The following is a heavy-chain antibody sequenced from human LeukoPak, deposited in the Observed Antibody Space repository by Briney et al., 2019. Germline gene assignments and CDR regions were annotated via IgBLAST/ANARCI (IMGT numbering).Heavy chain of an antibody. CDR2: ISSSSSYI. CDR1: GFTFSSYS. J-gene: IGHJ4*02. V-gene: IGHV3-21*01. CDR3: ADTGITGTTTLLDY. Sequence: GGSLRLFCAASGFTFSSYSMNWGRQAPGKGLEWVSSISSSSSYIYYADSVKGRFTISRDNAKNSLYLQMNSLRAEDTAVYYCADTGITGTTTLLDYWGQGTLVTVSS. D-gene: IGHD1-20*01.